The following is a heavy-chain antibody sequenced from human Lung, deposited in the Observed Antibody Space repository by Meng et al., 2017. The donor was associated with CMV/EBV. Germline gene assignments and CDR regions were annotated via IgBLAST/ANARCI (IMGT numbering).Heavy chain of an antibody. CDR3: ARGPSITVGGVIIWPLED. V-gene: IGHV1-69*05. CDR1: GGTFRSTS. CDR2: ITPAIETA. J-gene: IGHJ4*02. Sequence: SXXFSXKASGGTFRSTSLMWVRQAPGQGLEWMGGITPAIETADYAQKFRDRVTITTDDSATTAYMEMNSLRSEDTAVYFCARGPSITVGGVIIWPLEDWXQGTLVTVSS. D-gene: IGHD3-16*02.